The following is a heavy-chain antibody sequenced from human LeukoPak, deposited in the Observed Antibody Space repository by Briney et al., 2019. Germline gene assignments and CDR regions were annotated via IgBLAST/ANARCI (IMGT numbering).Heavy chain of an antibody. CDR2: IWYDGSNK. J-gene: IGHJ3*02. CDR1: GFTFSSYG. CDR3: ARPYYDSSGYYYWGNAFDI. D-gene: IGHD3-22*01. Sequence: GRSLRLSCAASGFTFSSYGMHWVRQAPGKGLEWVAVIWYDGSNKYYADSVKGRFTISRDNSKNTLYLQMNSLRAEDTAVYYCARPYYDSSGYYYWGNAFDIWGQGTMVSVSS. V-gene: IGHV3-33*01.